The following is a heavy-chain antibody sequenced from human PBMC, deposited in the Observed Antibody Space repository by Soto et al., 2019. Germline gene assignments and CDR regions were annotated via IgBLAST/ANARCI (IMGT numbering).Heavy chain of an antibody. CDR2: ISAYNGNT. V-gene: IGHV1-18*01. CDR3: ARDRHEIWFGEPYYFDY. Sequence: QVQLVQSGAEVKKPGASVKVSCKASGYTFTSYGISWVRQAPGQGLEWMGWISAYNGNTNYAQKLQGRVTMTTDTSKSTAYMELRSLRSDDTAVYYCARDRHEIWFGEPYYFDYWGQGTLVTVSS. CDR1: GYTFTSYG. D-gene: IGHD3-10*01. J-gene: IGHJ4*02.